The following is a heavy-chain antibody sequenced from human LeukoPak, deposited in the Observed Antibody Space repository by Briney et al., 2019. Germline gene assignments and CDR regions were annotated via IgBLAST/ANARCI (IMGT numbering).Heavy chain of an antibody. D-gene: IGHD1-26*01. Sequence: ASVKVSRKASGYTFTSYYMHWVRQAPGQGLEWMGIVNPSGGSTSCAQKFQGRVTMTRDTSTSTVYMELSSLRSEDTAVYYCARDSGSYFDYWGQGTLVTVSS. J-gene: IGHJ4*02. CDR1: GYTFTSYY. V-gene: IGHV1-46*01. CDR3: ARDSGSYFDY. CDR2: VNPSGGST.